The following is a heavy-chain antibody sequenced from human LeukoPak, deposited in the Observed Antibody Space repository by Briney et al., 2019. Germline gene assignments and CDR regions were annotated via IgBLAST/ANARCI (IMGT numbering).Heavy chain of an antibody. CDR1: GYTFTGYY. D-gene: IGHD3-9*01. CDR2: INPSGGST. V-gene: IGHV1-46*01. Sequence: ASVKVSCKASGYTFTGYYMHWVRQAPGQGLEWMGIINPSGGSTSYAQKFQGRVTMTRDMSTSTVYMELNSLRAEDTAVYYCARAPTDILTGYYRSALGYYFDYWGQGTLVTVSS. J-gene: IGHJ4*02. CDR3: ARAPTDILTGYYRSALGYYFDY.